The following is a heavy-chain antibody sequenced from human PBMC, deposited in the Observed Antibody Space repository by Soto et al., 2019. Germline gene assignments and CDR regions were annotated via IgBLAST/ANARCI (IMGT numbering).Heavy chain of an antibody. CDR2: INPSGGST. V-gene: IGHV1-46*03. D-gene: IGHD3-9*01. J-gene: IGHJ4*02. Sequence: ASVKVSCKASGYTFTSYYMHWVRQAPGQGLEWMGIINPSGGSTSYAQKFQGRVTMTRDTSTSTVYMELSSLRSEDTAVYYCARDSGNYDILTGYSDDRGQRTSVTVSS. CDR1: GYTFTSYY. CDR3: ARDSGNYDILTGYSDD.